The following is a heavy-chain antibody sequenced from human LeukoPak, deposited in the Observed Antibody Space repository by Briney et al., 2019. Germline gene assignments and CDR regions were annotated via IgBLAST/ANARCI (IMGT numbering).Heavy chain of an antibody. Sequence: GGSLRLSCAASGFTFSSYAMSWVRQAPGKGLAWVSDFSGSGVSTYYADSVKGRFTISRDNSKNTLYLQMNSLRAQDTAVYYCAKRHYELWSGYQNQMYYFDNWGQGTLVTVSS. CDR3: AKRHYELWSGYQNQMYYFDN. CDR2: FSGSGVST. V-gene: IGHV3-23*01. D-gene: IGHD3-3*01. J-gene: IGHJ4*02. CDR1: GFTFSSYA.